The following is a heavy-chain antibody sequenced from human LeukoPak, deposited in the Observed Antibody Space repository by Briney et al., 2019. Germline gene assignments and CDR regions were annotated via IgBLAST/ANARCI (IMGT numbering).Heavy chain of an antibody. CDR1: GYSFTSYW. CDR3: ARLMQGDYYDPEIEGWFDP. J-gene: IGHJ5*02. V-gene: IGHV5-51*01. CDR2: IYPGDSDA. D-gene: IGHD3-22*01. Sequence: GESLKISCKGSGYSFTSYWIGWVRQMPGKGLEWMGIIYPGDSDARYSPSFQGQVTISADKSISTAYLQWSSLKASDTAMYYCARLMQGDYYDPEIEGWFDPWGQGTLVTVSS.